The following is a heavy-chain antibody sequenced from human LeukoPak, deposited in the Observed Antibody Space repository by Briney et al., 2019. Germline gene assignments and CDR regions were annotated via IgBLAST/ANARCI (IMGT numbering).Heavy chain of an antibody. D-gene: IGHD3-16*01. J-gene: IGHJ4*02. Sequence: GASVKVSCKASGYTFTSYGISWVRQAPGQGLEWMGWISAYNGNTNYAQKLQGRVTMTTGTSTSTAYMELRSLRSDDTAVYYCVRGELRLGELFSSPDYWGQGTLVTVSS. CDR2: ISAYNGNT. V-gene: IGHV1-18*01. CDR3: VRGELRLGELFSSPDY. CDR1: GYTFTSYG.